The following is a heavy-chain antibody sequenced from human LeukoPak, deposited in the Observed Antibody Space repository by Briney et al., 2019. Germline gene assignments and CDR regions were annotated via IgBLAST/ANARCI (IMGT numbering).Heavy chain of an antibody. D-gene: IGHD4-17*01. CDR3: ARDYADYVGYFFFDY. J-gene: IGHJ4*02. CDR1: GFTFNNYA. V-gene: IGHV3-23*01. CDR2: ISGGGETT. Sequence: GGSLRLSCAASGFTFNNYAMNWVRQAPGKGLEWVSSISGGGETTYYADSAKGQFTISRDNSQNTLYLQMNGLRAEDTAVYYCARDYADYVGYFFFDYWGQGTLVTVSS.